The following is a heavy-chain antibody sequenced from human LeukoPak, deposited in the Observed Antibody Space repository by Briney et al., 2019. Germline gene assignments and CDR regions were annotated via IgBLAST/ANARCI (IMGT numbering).Heavy chain of an antibody. CDR1: GYTFTSYD. V-gene: IGHV1-8*03. D-gene: IGHD2-2*01. CDR3: ARLSLSCSSTSCYEWFDP. Sequence: APVKVSCXASGYTFTSYDINWVRQATGQGLEWMGWMNPNSGNTGYAQKFQGRVTITRNTSISTAYMELSSLRSEDTAVYYCARLSLSCSSTSCYEWFDPWGQGTLVTVSS. CDR2: MNPNSGNT. J-gene: IGHJ5*02.